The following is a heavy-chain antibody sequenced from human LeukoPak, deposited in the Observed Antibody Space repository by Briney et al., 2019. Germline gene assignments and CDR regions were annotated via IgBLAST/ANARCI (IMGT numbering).Heavy chain of an antibody. CDR1: GGSFSGYY. D-gene: IGHD3-16*02. J-gene: IGHJ4*02. CDR2: INHSGST. V-gene: IGHV4-34*01. CDR3: ARLGAYDYVWGGYRHPGRLDY. Sequence: SETLSLTCAVYGGSFSGYYWSWIRQPPGKGLEWIGEINHSGSTNYNPSLKSRVTISVDTSKNQFSLKLSSVTAADTAVYYCARLGAYDYVWGGYRHPGRLDYWGQGTLVTVSS.